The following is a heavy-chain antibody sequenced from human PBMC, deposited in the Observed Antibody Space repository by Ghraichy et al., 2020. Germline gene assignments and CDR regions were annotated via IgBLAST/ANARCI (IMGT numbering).Heavy chain of an antibody. Sequence: GGSLRLSCAASGFTFSSYGMHWVRQAPGKGLEWVAVISYDGSNKYYADSVKGRFTISRDNSKNTLYLQMNSLRTEDTAVYYCAKVQYDFWSGFDFWGQGTLVTVSS. V-gene: IGHV3-30*18. D-gene: IGHD3-3*01. CDR1: GFTFSSYG. J-gene: IGHJ4*02. CDR2: ISYDGSNK. CDR3: AKVQYDFWSGFDF.